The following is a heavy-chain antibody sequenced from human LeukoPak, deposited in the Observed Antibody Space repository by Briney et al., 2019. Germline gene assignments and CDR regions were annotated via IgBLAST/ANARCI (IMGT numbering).Heavy chain of an antibody. CDR3: ARDRGLGAFDY. CDR2: IYYTGST. CDR1: GASISGSGYY. V-gene: IGHV4-39*07. D-gene: IGHD3-10*01. J-gene: IGHJ4*02. Sequence: SETLSLTCAVSGASISGSGYYLGWIRQPPGKGLEWIGNIYYTGSTYYNASLQSRVTISIDMSKNQFSLKLSSVAAADTAVYYCARDRGLGAFDYWGQGTLVTVSS.